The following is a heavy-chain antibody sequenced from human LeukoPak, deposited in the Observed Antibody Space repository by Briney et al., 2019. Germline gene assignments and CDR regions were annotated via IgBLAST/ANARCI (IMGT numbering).Heavy chain of an antibody. CDR3: ARDGIVATISTYYYYMDV. D-gene: IGHD5-12*01. Sequence: GASVKVSCKASGYTFTSYDINWVRQATGQGLEWMRWMNPNSGNTGYAQKFQGRVTMTRNTSISTAYMELSSLRSEDTAVYYCARDGIVATISTYYYYMDVWAKGPRSPSP. CDR1: GYTFTSYD. J-gene: IGHJ6*03. V-gene: IGHV1-8*01. CDR2: MNPNSGNT.